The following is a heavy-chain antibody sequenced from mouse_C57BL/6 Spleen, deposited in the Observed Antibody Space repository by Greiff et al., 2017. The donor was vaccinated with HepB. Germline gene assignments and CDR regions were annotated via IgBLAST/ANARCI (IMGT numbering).Heavy chain of an antibody. V-gene: IGHV1-81*01. Sequence: QVQLQQSGAELARPGASVKLSCKASGYTFTSYGISWVKQRTGQGLEWIGEIYPRSGNTYYNEKFKGKATLTADKSSSTAYMELRSLTSEDSAVYFCAREGGGVYYGSSPAWFAYWGQGTLVTVSA. D-gene: IGHD1-1*01. CDR3: AREGGGVYYGSSPAWFAY. CDR1: GYTFTSYG. J-gene: IGHJ3*01. CDR2: IYPRSGNT.